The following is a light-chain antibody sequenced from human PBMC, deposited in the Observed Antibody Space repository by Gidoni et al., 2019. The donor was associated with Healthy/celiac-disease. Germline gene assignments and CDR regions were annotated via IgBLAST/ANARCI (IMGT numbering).Light chain of an antibody. CDR2: DVS. CDR1: SSDVGGYNY. J-gene: IGLJ1*01. CDR3: SSYTSSSTLYV. Sequence: QSALTQPDSVSGSPGQSITISCTGTSSDVGGYNYVSCYQQHPGKAPKLMIYDVSNRPSGVSTRFSGSKSGNTASLTLSGLQAEDEADYYCSSYTSSSTLYVFGTGTKVTVL. V-gene: IGLV2-14*01.